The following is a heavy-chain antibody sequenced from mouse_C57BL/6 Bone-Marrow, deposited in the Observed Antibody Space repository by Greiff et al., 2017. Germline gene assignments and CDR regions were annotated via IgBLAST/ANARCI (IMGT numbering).Heavy chain of an antibody. Sequence: QVQLQQPGAELVKPGASVKLSCKASGYTFTNYWMHWVKQRPGQGLEWIGMMHPNGGSPDYNEKFKSEATLSVDKSSRTAYMELSGLTSEDSAVYYCERSYDYDDDTMDYWGQGTSVTVSS. V-gene: IGHV1-64*01. D-gene: IGHD2-4*01. CDR2: MHPNGGSP. CDR3: ERSYDYDDDTMDY. CDR1: GYTFTNYW. J-gene: IGHJ4*01.